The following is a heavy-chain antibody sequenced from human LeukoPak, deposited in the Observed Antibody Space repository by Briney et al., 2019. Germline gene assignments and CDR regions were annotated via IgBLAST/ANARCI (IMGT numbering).Heavy chain of an antibody. CDR2: IYYSGST. V-gene: IGHV4-39*07. D-gene: IGHD3-9*01. J-gene: IGHJ4*02. CDR1: GGSISSSSYY. CDR3: ARMALDILTGTSFDY. Sequence: SETLSLTCTVSGGSISSSSYYWGWIRQPPGKGLEWIGSIYYSGSTYYNPSLKSRVTISVDTSKNQFSLKLSSVTAADTAVYYCARMALDILTGTSFDYWGQGTLVTVSS.